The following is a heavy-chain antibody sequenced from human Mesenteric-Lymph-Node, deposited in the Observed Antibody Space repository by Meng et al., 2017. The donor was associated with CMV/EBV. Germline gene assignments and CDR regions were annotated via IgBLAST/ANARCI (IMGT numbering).Heavy chain of an antibody. CDR3: AKRVGVGHIDY. D-gene: IGHD2-15*01. J-gene: IGHJ4*02. V-gene: IGHV3-23*03. Sequence: GESLKISCAASGFTFSSYGMSWVRQAPGKGLEWVSVIYSGGSDTYYADSVKGRFTISRDDAKNTLYLQVNSLRAEYMAVYSCAKRVGVGHIDYWGQGTLVTVSS. CDR1: GFTFSSYG. CDR2: IYSGGSDT.